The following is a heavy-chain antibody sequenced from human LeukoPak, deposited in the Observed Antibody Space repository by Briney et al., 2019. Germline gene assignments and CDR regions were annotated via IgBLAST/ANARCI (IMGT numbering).Heavy chain of an antibody. CDR2: ISYDGSNK. V-gene: IGHV3-30*18. Sequence: PGGSLRLSCAASGFIFKNSVMSWVRQAPGKGLEWVALISYDGSNKYYADSVKGRFTISRDNSKNTLYLQMNSLRAEDTAVYYCANENYYGSGSYPDYWGQGTLVTVSS. CDR1: GFIFKNSV. D-gene: IGHD3-10*01. J-gene: IGHJ4*02. CDR3: ANENYYGSGSYPDY.